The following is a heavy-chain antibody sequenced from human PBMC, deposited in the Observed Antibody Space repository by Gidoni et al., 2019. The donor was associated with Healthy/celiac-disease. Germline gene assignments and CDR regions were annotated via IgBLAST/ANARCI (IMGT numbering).Heavy chain of an antibody. CDR1: GFPFSSYS. D-gene: IGHD2-15*01. CDR2: ISSSSSYI. V-gene: IGHV3-21*01. CDR3: ARGGCSGGSCYGRDWFDP. J-gene: IGHJ5*02. Sequence: EVQLVESGGGLVKPGGSLRLSCAASGFPFSSYSMNWVRQAPGKGLEWGSSISSSSSYIYYADSVKGRFTISRDNAKNSLYLQMNSLRAEDTAVYYCARGGCSGGSCYGRDWFDPWGQGTLVTVSS.